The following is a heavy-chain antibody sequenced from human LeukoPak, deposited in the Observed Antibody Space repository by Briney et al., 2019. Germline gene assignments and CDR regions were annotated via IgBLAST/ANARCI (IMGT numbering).Heavy chain of an antibody. J-gene: IGHJ4*02. CDR2: IWYDGSNK. CDR3: ARDRSFYYDILTGYYSSFDY. Sequence: GGSLRLSCAASGFTFSTYGMHWVRQAPGKGLEWVAVIWYDGSNKYYADSVKGRFTISRDNSKNTLYLQMNSLRAEDTAVYYCARDRSFYYDILTGYYSSFDYWGQGTLVTVSS. D-gene: IGHD3-9*01. CDR1: GFTFSTYG. V-gene: IGHV3-33*01.